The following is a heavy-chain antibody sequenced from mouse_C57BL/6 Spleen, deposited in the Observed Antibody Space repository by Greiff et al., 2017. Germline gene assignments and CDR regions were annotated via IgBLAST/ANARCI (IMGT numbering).Heavy chain of an antibody. Sequence: VQLKESGGGLVQPKGSLKLSCAASGFSFNTYAMNWVRQAPGKGLEWVARIRSKSNNYATYYADSVKDRFTISRDDSESMLYLQMNNLKTEDTAMYYCVRLGLLDYAMDYWGQGTSVTVSS. J-gene: IGHJ4*01. CDR2: IRSKSNNYAT. CDR1: GFSFNTYA. CDR3: VRLGLLDYAMDY. V-gene: IGHV10-1*01.